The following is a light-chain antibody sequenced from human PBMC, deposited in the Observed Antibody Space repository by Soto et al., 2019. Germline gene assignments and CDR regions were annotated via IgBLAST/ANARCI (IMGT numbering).Light chain of an antibody. CDR1: QSVSNN. CDR2: DAS. CDR3: QQYNIWPPWT. J-gene: IGKJ1*01. V-gene: IGKV3-15*01. Sequence: ILMTQSPATLSVSPGERATLSCRASQSVSNNLAWYQQKPGQAPTLLIYDASTRATGIPARISGSGSGTEFTLNISGLQSEDFAVYYCQQYNIWPPWTFGQGTKVEIK.